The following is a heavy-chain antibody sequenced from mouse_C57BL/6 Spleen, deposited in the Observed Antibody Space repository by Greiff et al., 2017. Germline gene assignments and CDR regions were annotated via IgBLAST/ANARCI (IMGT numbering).Heavy chain of an antibody. V-gene: IGHV1-69*01. D-gene: IGHD2-10*02. Sequence: QVQLKQPGAELVMPGASVKLSCKASGYTFTSYWMHWVKQRPGQGLEWIGEIDPSDSYTNYNQKFKGKSTLTVDKSSSTAYMQRSSLTSEDSAVYYCARAGYGNPDYWGQGTTLTVSS. CDR3: ARAGYGNPDY. J-gene: IGHJ2*01. CDR1: GYTFTSYW. CDR2: IDPSDSYT.